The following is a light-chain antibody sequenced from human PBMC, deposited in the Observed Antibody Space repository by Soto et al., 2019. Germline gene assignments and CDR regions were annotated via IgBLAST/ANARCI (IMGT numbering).Light chain of an antibody. CDR1: QSVSSSY. J-gene: IGKJ5*01. CDR2: GAS. V-gene: IGKV3-20*01. CDR3: QEYSISPIT. Sequence: ELMRTQSQATMSVSKKKRATLSCRTSQSVSSSYLAWYQQKPGQAPRLLIYGASSRATGIPDRVSGSGSGTDFTLTIGGLEPEEIAVYFCQEYSISPITFGQGTRLEIK.